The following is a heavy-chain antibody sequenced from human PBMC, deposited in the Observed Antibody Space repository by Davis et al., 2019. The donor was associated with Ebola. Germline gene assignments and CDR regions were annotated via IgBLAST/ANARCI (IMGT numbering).Heavy chain of an antibody. V-gene: IGHV3-33*01. CDR2: IWYDGSNK. Sequence: GESLKISCAASGFTFSSYGMHWVRQAPGKGLEWVAVIWYDGSNKYYADSVKGRFTISRDNSKNTLYLQMNSLRAEDTAVYYCARERLSGFWSGYPDYWGQGTLVTVSS. D-gene: IGHD3-3*01. CDR3: ARERLSGFWSGYPDY. CDR1: GFTFSSYG. J-gene: IGHJ4*02.